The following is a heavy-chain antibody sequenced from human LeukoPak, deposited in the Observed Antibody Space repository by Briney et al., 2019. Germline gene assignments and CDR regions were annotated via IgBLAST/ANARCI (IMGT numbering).Heavy chain of an antibody. D-gene: IGHD2-2*03. CDR1: GGSFSGYY. CDR3: ARRWLDIVVVPAAIGGGYFDY. Sequence: SETLSLTCAVSGGSFSGYYWSWVRQPPGKGLEWIGEINHSGSTNYNPSLKSRVTISVDTSTNQFSLKLSSVTAADTAVYYCARRWLDIVVVPAAIGGGYFDYWGQGTLVTVSS. V-gene: IGHV4-34*01. CDR2: INHSGST. J-gene: IGHJ4*02.